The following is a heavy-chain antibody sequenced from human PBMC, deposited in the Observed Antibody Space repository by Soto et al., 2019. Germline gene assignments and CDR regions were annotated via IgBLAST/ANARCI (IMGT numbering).Heavy chain of an antibody. CDR1: GFTFSSYG. CDR3: ARVAFNDLWSGYYPQAFADS. J-gene: IGHJ4*02. V-gene: IGHV3-48*02. D-gene: IGHD3-3*01. CDR2: ISSSSSTI. Sequence: GGSLRLSCVASGFTFSSYGINWVRQTPGKGLEWISYISSSSSTIYYADSVQGRFTISRDNAKNSVYLQMNSLRDEDTSVYYCARVAFNDLWSGYYPQAFADSWGQGTLVTVSS.